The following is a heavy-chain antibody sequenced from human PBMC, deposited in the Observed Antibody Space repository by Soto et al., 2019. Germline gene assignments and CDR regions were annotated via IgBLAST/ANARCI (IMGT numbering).Heavy chain of an antibody. CDR1: GGSFSGYY. CDR3: ARAATMIVVGRRGWFDP. V-gene: IGHV4-34*01. Sequence: QVQLQQWGAGLLKPSETLSLTCAVHGGSFSGYYWSWIRQPPGKGLEWIGEINHSGSTNYNPSLKSRVTISVDTSKNQFSLKLSSVTAADTAVYYCARAATMIVVGRRGWFDPWGQGTLVTVSS. D-gene: IGHD3-22*01. J-gene: IGHJ5*02. CDR2: INHSGST.